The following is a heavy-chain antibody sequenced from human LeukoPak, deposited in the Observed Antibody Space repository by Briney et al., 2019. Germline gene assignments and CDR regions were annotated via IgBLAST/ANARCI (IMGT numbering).Heavy chain of an antibody. J-gene: IGHJ3*02. CDR2: ISSSSSYI. Sequence: GGSLRLSCAASGFTFSSYSMNWVRQAPGKGLEWVSSISSSSSYIYYADSVKGRFTISRDNAKNSLYLQMNSLRAEDTAVYYCARGRYCSGGSCYSGAFDIWSQGTMVTVSS. V-gene: IGHV3-21*01. D-gene: IGHD2-15*01. CDR1: GFTFSSYS. CDR3: ARGRYCSGGSCYSGAFDI.